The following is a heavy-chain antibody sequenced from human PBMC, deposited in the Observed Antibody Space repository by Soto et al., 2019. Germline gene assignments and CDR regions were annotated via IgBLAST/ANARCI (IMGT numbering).Heavy chain of an antibody. D-gene: IGHD6-19*01. V-gene: IGHV1-8*01. J-gene: IGHJ4*02. CDR3: ASAIAVASTGFDY. CDR2: MNPNSGNT. Sequence: QVQLVQSGAELKKPGASVKVSCKASGYTFTSYDNNWVRQATGQGLEWLGWMNPNSGNTGYAQKFQGRVTMTRNTSIGTAYMELSSLRSEDTAVYYCASAIAVASTGFDYWGQGTLVTVSS. CDR1: GYTFTSYD.